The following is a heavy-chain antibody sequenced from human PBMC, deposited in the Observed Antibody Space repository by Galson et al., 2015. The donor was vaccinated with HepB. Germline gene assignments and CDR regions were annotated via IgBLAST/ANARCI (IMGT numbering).Heavy chain of an antibody. Sequence: SVKVSCKASGGTFSSYTLDWVRQAPGQGLEWMGRIIPLLGITNYAQKVQGRVSITADKSTSPAYMELSSLRSEDTAVYFRARGRLDIVATTHYYDYWGQGTLVTVSS. J-gene: IGHJ4*02. CDR2: IIPLLGIT. V-gene: IGHV1-69*02. D-gene: IGHD5-12*01. CDR3: ARGRLDIVATTHYYDY. CDR1: GGTFSSYT.